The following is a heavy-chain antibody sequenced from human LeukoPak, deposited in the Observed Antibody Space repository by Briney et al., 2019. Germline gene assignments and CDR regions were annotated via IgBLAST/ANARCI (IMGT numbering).Heavy chain of an antibody. CDR1: GFTFSNYG. D-gene: IGHD2-2*02. CDR2: ISSSSSHI. CDR3: ARSPSCSSASCYTNY. Sequence: SGGSLRLSCAASGFTFSNYGMNWVRQAPGRGLEWVASISSSSSHIYYADSVKGRFTISRDNAKNSLYLQMNSLRAEDTAVYCCARSPSCSSASCYTNYWGQGTLVTVSS. V-gene: IGHV3-21*01. J-gene: IGHJ4*02.